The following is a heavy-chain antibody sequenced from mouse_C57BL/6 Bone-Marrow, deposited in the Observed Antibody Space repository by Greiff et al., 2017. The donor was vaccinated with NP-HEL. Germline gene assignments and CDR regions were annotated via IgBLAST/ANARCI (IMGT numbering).Heavy chain of an antibody. V-gene: IGHV5-12*01. CDR3: ASHYYGSSLYWYFDV. J-gene: IGHJ1*03. D-gene: IGHD1-1*01. CDR2: ISNGGGST. Sequence: EVKLMESGGGLVQPGGSLKLSCAASGFTFSDYYMYWVRQTPEKRLEWVAYISNGGGSTYYPATVKGRFTISRDNAKNTLYLQMSRLKSEETAMYYCASHYYGSSLYWYFDVWGTGTTVTVSS. CDR1: GFTFSDYY.